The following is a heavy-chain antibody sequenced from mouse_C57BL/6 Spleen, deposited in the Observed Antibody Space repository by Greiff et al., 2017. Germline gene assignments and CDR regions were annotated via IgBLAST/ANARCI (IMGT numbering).Heavy chain of an antibody. Sequence: EVQVVESGGGLVKPGGSLKLSCAASGFTFSDYGMHWVRQAPEKGLEWVAYISSGSSTIYYADTVKGRFTISRDNAKNTLFLQMTSLRSEDTAMYYCARTIYDGYYVDYAMDYWGQGTSVTVSS. CDR1: GFTFSDYG. CDR3: ARTIYDGYYVDYAMDY. CDR2: ISSGSSTI. D-gene: IGHD2-3*01. V-gene: IGHV5-17*01. J-gene: IGHJ4*01.